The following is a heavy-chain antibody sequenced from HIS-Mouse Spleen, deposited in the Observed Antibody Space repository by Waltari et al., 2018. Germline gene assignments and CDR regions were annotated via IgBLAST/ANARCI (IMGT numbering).Heavy chain of an antibody. V-gene: IGHV4-34*01. Sequence: QVQLQQWGAGMLKPSETLSLTYAVYGGSVSGSYWRWIRQPPGKGVEWIGEINHSGSTNYNPSLQSRVTISVDTSKNQFSRKLSSVTAADTAVYYCARVRTGDPSYWYFDLWGRGTLVTVSS. CDR3: ARVRTGDPSYWYFDL. CDR1: GGSVSGSY. CDR2: INHSGST. D-gene: IGHD7-27*01. J-gene: IGHJ2*01.